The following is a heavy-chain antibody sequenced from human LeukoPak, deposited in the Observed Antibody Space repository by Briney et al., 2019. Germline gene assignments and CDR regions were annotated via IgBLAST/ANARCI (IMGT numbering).Heavy chain of an antibody. J-gene: IGHJ4*02. V-gene: IGHV1-18*01. CDR1: GYTFTTYG. CDR2: ISTYTRDT. D-gene: IGHD1-26*01. Sequence: ASVTVSFKASGYTFTTYGITWVRQAPGQGLEWMGWISTYTRDTNCAQNLQGRLTMTTDTSTSTAYMDLRSLRSDDTAVYYCARGMGATTFADFDYWGQGTLVTVSS. CDR3: ARGMGATTFADFDY.